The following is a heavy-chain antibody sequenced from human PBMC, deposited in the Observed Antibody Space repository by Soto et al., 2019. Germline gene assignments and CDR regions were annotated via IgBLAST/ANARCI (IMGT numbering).Heavy chain of an antibody. CDR2: ISAYNGNT. Sequence: QVQLVQSGAEVKKPGASVKVSCKASGYTFTSYGISWVRQAPGQGLEWMGWISAYNGNTNYAQKLQGRVTMTTDTSXRXXYMELRSLRYDDTTVYYCAVQNIVGANHSTKTFKYWGQGTLVNVSS. CDR3: AVQNIVGANHSTKTFKY. J-gene: IGHJ4*02. CDR1: GYTFTSYG. V-gene: IGHV1-18*01. D-gene: IGHD1-26*01.